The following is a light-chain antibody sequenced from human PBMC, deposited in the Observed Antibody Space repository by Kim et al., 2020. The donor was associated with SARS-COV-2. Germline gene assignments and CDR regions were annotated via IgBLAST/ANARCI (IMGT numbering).Light chain of an antibody. Sequence: GQTVTISCSVSRSNIGSNAVNWYQQLPGTPPKLRIYNNDQRPSGVPDRFSGFKSGTSASLAISGLRSDDDSDYYCAVWDDSLNGWVFGGGTQLTVL. CDR3: AVWDDSLNGWV. J-gene: IGLJ3*02. CDR2: NND. CDR1: RSNIGSNA. V-gene: IGLV1-44*01.